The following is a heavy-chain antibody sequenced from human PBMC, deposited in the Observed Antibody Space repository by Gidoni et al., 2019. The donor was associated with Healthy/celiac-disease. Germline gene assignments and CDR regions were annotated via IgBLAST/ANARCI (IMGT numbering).Heavy chain of an antibody. J-gene: IGHJ6*03. Sequence: EVQLVESGGCLVKPGGSLRLSCAASGFHLSNAWMSWVRPAPGKGLEWVGRIKSKTDGGTTDYAAPVKGRFTISRDDSKNTLYLQMNSLKTEDTAVYYCTTVVISSYYYYYYMDVWGKGTTVTVSS. D-gene: IGHD3-22*01. CDR2: IKSKTDGGTT. V-gene: IGHV3-15*01. CDR1: GFHLSNAW. CDR3: TTVVISSYYYYYYMDV.